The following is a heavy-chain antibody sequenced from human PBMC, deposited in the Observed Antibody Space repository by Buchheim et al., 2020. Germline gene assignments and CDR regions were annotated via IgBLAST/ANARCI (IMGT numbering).Heavy chain of an antibody. D-gene: IGHD3-16*01. V-gene: IGHV3-30*02. Sequence: QVQLVESGGGVVQPGRSLRLSCAASGFTSSSYGMHWVRQAPGKGLEWVAFIRYDGSNKYYADSVKGRFTISRDNSKNTLYLQMNSLRAEDTAVYYCAKDRLPRGGSPLYFDYWGQGTL. CDR3: AKDRLPRGGSPLYFDY. CDR1: GFTSSSYG. CDR2: IRYDGSNK. J-gene: IGHJ4*02.